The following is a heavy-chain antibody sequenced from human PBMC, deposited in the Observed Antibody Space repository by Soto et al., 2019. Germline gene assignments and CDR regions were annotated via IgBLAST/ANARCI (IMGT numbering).Heavy chain of an antibody. CDR1: GFTFRSYG. J-gene: IGHJ4*02. D-gene: IGHD3-22*01. CDR3: AKEWVYDSSGWSFDY. V-gene: IGHV3-30*18. CDR2: ISYDGSNK. Sequence: PGGSLRLSCAASGFTFRSYGMHWVRQAPGKGLEWVAVISYDGSNKYYADSVKGRFTISRDNSKNTLYLQMNSLRAEDTAVYYCAKEWVYDSSGWSFDYWGQGTLVTVSS.